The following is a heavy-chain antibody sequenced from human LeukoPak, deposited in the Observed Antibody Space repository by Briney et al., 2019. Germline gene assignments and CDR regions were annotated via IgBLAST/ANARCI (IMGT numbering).Heavy chain of an antibody. CDR2: IYSSGST. CDR1: GGSISSYY. J-gene: IGHJ5*02. V-gene: IGHV4-4*07. D-gene: IGHD3-10*01. Sequence: SETLSLTCTVSGGSISSYYWSWIRQPAGKGLEWIGRIYSSGSTDYNPSLKSRVTMSVDTSKNKFSLKLSSVTAADTAVYYCARHFYGSGSYANHWGQGTLVTVSS. CDR3: ARHFYGSGSYANH.